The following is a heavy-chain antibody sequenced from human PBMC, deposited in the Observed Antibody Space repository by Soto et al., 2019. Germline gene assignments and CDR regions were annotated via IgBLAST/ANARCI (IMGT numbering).Heavy chain of an antibody. J-gene: IGHJ6*03. CDR2: ISSSSSYI. D-gene: IGHD2-2*01. Sequence: GGSLRLSCAASGFTFSSYSMNWVRQAPGKGLEWVSSISSSSSYIYYADSVKGRFTISRDNARNSLYLQMNSLRAEDTAVYYCARGVVVPAAYLQAYYYYYMDVWGKGTTVTVSS. V-gene: IGHV3-21*01. CDR1: GFTFSSYS. CDR3: ARGVVVPAAYLQAYYYYYMDV.